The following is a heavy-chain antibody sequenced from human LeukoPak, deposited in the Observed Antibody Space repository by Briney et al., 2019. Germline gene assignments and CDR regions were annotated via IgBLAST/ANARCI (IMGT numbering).Heavy chain of an antibody. CDR2: ISGSGGST. CDR3: AKSRGSGLFDY. V-gene: IGHV3-23*01. D-gene: IGHD3-10*01. Sequence: GGSLRLSCAASGFTFNNFAMSWVRQAPGKGLEWVSGISGSGGSTYYADSVKGRFTISRDNSKNTLYLQMNSLRAEDTAVYYCAKSRGSGLFDYWGQGTLVTVAS. J-gene: IGHJ4*02. CDR1: GFTFNNFA.